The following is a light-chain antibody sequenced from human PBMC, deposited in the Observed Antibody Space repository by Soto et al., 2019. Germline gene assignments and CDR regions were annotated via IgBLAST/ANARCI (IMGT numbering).Light chain of an antibody. CDR1: QGISSY. Sequence: IQLTQSPSSLSASVGDRVTITCRASQGISSYLAWYQQKPGKAPKLLIYAASTLQSGVPSRFSGSGSGTDFTLTINSLQPEDFATYYCQQLNGYPPSFGGGTKVEIK. J-gene: IGKJ4*01. CDR2: AAS. CDR3: QQLNGYPPS. V-gene: IGKV1-9*01.